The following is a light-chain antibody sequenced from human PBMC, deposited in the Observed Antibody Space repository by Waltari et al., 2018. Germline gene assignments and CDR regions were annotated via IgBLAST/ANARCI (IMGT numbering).Light chain of an antibody. J-gene: IGKJ2*01. V-gene: IGKV3-11*01. CDR1: QRVSGS. CDR3: QHRTNWVPGMYT. Sequence: EIVLTQSPATLSLSPGESATLSCRASQRVSGSLAWYQQKPGQPPRLLIYDSSNRAPGNPARFSGSGSGTDFTLTISSLTPEDFAVYFCQHRTNWVPGMYTFGQGTKLEIK. CDR2: DSS.